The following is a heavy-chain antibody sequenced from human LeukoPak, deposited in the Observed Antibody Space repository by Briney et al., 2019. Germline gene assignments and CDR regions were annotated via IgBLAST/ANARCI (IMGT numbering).Heavy chain of an antibody. D-gene: IGHD3-22*01. J-gene: IGHJ4*02. V-gene: IGHV3-53*04. CDR2: LHAAGGT. CDR1: GFTFSSYW. CDR3: AREVYDSRGYPRLLDY. Sequence: GGSLRLPCAASGFTFSSYWMSWVRQAPGKGLEWVSVLHAAGGTYYADSVKGRFTISRHISKNTVYLQMNSLRAEDTAVYYCAREVYDSRGYPRLLDYWGQGTLVTVSS.